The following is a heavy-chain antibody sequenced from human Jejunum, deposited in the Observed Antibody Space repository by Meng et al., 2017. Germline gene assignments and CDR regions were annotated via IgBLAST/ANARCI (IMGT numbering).Heavy chain of an antibody. CDR2: MSSSGSVR. V-gene: IGHV3-11*01. J-gene: IGHJ4*02. Sequence: VQVVGSGGGLVKPGGSLRLSCAASGFTFSDDYMSWIRQAPGKGLEWVSYMSSSGSVRYYADSAKGRFTISRDNAKNLLYLQMNSLRAEDTAVYYCARTQGGRRLVDYWGQGTLVTVSS. CDR3: ARTQGGRRLVDY. CDR1: GFTFSDDY. D-gene: IGHD6-25*01.